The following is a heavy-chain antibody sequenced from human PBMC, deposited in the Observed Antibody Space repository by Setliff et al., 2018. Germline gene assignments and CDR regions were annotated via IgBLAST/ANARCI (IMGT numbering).Heavy chain of an antibody. CDR2: IHYSGST. CDR3: ARVARVVLSRNAFDI. D-gene: IGHD2-2*01. V-gene: IGHV4-31*03. J-gene: IGHJ3*02. CDR1: GGSISSGGYY. Sequence: PSETLSLTCTVSGGSISSGGYYWSWIRQHPGKGLEWIGYIHYSGSTHYNPSLKSRVTISVDTSKNQFSLKLSSVTAADTAVYYCARVARVVLSRNAFDIWGQGTMVTVS.